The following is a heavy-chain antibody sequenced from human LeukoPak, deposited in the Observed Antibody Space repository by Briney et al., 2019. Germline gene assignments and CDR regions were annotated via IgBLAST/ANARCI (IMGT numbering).Heavy chain of an antibody. CDR3: ARGPSLHKNWVGGRWFDP. CDR2: MNPKSGNT. Sequence: GASVKVSCKASGGTFSSYAISWVRQAPGQGLEWMGWMNPKSGNTGYAQKFQGRVTMTRNTSVSTAYMELSSLRSEDTAMYYCARGPSLHKNWVGGRWFDPWGQGTLVTVSS. CDR1: GGTFSSYA. D-gene: IGHD3-16*01. J-gene: IGHJ5*02. V-gene: IGHV1-8*02.